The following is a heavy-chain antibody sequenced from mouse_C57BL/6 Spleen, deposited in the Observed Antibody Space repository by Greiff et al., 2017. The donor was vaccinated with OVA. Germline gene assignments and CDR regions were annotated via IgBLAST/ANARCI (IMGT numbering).Heavy chain of an antibody. CDR2: FDPSDSYT. Sequence: QVQLQQPGAELVMPGASVKLSCKASGYTFTSYWVHWVKQRPGQGLEWIGEFDPSDSYTNYNQKFKGKSTLTVDKSSSTAYLQLRCLTSEDSAVYDCAREDGGSDWYCDVWGTGATVTVSP. CDR1: GYTFTSYW. J-gene: IGHJ1*03. D-gene: IGHD1-1*02. CDR3: AREDGGSDWYCDV. V-gene: IGHV1-69*01.